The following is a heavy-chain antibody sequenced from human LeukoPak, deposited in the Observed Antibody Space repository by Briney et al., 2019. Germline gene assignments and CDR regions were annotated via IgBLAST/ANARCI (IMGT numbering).Heavy chain of an antibody. Sequence: SETLSLTCAVYGGSFSGYYWSWIRQPPGKGLEWIGEINHSGSTNYNPSLKSRVTISVDTSKNQFSLKLSSVTAADTAVYYCARDKLIITMVRGVIRRGRYMDVWGKGTTVTISS. CDR3: ARDKLIITMVRGVIRRGRYMDV. CDR2: INHSGST. CDR1: GGSFSGYY. V-gene: IGHV4-34*01. J-gene: IGHJ6*03. D-gene: IGHD3-10*01.